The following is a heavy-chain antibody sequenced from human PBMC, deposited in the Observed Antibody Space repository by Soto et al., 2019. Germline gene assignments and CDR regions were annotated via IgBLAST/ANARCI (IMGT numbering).Heavy chain of an antibody. CDR2: ISAYNGNT. V-gene: IGHV1-18*04. CDR1: GYTFTSYG. J-gene: IGHJ6*04. D-gene: IGHD3-3*01. Sequence: ASVKVSCKASGYTFTSYGISWVRQAPGQGLEWMGWISAYNGNTNYAQKLQGRVTMTTDTSTSTAYMELRSLRSDDTAVYYCARSGSITIFGVVTDYYYYGMDVWGKGTTVTVSS. CDR3: ARSGSITIFGVVTDYYYYGMDV.